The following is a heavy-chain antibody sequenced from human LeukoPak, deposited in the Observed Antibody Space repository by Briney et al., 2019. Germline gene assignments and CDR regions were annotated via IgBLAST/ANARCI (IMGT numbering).Heavy chain of an antibody. D-gene: IGHD6-13*01. CDR3: ELSSNSWYSQSAN. J-gene: IGHJ4*02. CDR2: ISGSGGST. Sequence: GGSLRLSCAASGFTFSSYAMSWVRQAPGKGLEWVSAISGSGGSTYYADSVKGRFTISRDNSKNTLYLQMNSLRAEDTAVYYYELSSNSWYSQSANWGQGTLVTVSS. CDR1: GFTFSSYA. V-gene: IGHV3-23*01.